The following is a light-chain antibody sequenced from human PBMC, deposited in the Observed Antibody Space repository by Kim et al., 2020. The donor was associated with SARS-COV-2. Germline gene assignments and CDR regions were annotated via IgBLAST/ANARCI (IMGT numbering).Light chain of an antibody. J-gene: IGKJ2*01. V-gene: IGKV1-39*01. CDR2: AAS. CDR3: QQSFSTPYT. Sequence: SASVGDRVTISCRASQSISQSVSWYQQIPGNAPKLLIYAASTLQSGVPSRFSGSGSATNFTLTISSLQPEDFATYHCQQSFSTPYTFGRGTKLEI. CDR1: QSISQS.